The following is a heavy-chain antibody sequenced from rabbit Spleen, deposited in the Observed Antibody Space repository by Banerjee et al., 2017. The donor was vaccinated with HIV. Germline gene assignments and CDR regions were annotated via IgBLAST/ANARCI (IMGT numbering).Heavy chain of an antibody. Sequence: QSLEESGGDLVKPGASLTLTCTASGFSFSSSYWICWVRQAPGKGLEWIACAYAGSSSNTYSATWAKGRFTISKTSSTTVTLQMTSLTAADTATYFCARDAGTSFSTYGMDLWGPGTLVTVS. CDR3: ARDAGTSFSTYGMDL. D-gene: IGHD8-1*01. J-gene: IGHJ6*01. CDR1: GFSFSSSYW. CDR2: AYAGSSSNT. V-gene: IGHV1S40*01.